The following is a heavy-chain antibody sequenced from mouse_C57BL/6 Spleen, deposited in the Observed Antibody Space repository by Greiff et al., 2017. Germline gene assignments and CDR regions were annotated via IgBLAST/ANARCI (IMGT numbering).Heavy chain of an antibody. D-gene: IGHD2-4*01. J-gene: IGHJ2*01. Sequence: EVKLVESGGGLVKPGGSLKLSCAASGFTFSSYAMSWVRQTPEKRLEWVATISDGGSYTYYPDNVKGRFTISRDNAKNNLYLQMSHLKSEDTAMYYCARAYYDYEGVFDYWGQGTTLTVSS. CDR3: ARAYYDYEGVFDY. CDR1: GFTFSSYA. V-gene: IGHV5-4*03. CDR2: ISDGGSYT.